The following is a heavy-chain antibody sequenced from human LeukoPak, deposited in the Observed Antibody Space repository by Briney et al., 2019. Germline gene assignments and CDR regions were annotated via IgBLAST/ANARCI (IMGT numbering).Heavy chain of an antibody. D-gene: IGHD2-15*01. CDR1: GFSFSTYW. CDR3: ARDRRYCSGGSCYFLALAGFDP. J-gene: IGHJ5*02. CDR2: IKGDGSEK. V-gene: IGHV3-7*01. Sequence: PGGSLRLSCAASGFSFSTYWMSWVRQAPGKGLEWVANIKGDGSEKYYVDPVEGRFTISRDNAKNSLYLQMNSLRAEDTAVYYCARDRRYCSGGSCYFLALAGFDPWGQGTLVTVSS.